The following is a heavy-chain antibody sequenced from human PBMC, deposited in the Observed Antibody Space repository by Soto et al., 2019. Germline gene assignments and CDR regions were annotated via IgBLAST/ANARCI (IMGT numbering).Heavy chain of an antibody. CDR3: ARRYGDCFDF. CDR2: TYYSGNT. Sequence: ASETLSLTCTVSGGSISSGDYYWNWIRQPPGKGLEWIGNTYYSGNTDCNPSLKSRVTISVDTSKNQFSLKLSSVTAADTAVYYCARRYGDCFDFWGQGTLVTVSS. J-gene: IGHJ4*02. V-gene: IGHV4-30-4*01. CDR1: GGSISSGDYY. D-gene: IGHD4-17*01.